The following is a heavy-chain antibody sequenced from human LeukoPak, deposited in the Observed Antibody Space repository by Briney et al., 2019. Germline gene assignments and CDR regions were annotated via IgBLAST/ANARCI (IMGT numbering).Heavy chain of an antibody. CDR2: ISSSSSYI. J-gene: IGHJ4*02. CDR1: GFTFSSYS. D-gene: IGHD6-19*01. CDR3: ARGGGVSSGWYLYFDY. V-gene: IGHV3-21*01. Sequence: PGGSLRLSCAASGFTFSSYSMNWVRQAPGKGLEWVSSISSSSSYIYYADSVKGRFTISRDNAKNSLYLQMNSLRAEDTAVYYCARGGGVSSGWYLYFDYWGQGTLVTVSS.